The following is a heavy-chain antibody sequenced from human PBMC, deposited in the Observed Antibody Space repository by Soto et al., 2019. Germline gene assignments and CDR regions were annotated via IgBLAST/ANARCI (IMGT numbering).Heavy chain of an antibody. D-gene: IGHD7-27*01. V-gene: IGHV4-30-4*01. Sequence: SETLSLTCSVSGDSISNLDYFWAWIRQPPGQALEYIGYVYKSATTYYNPSFESRVAISVDTSKSQFSLNVTSVTAADTAVYFCARGRYCLTGRCFPNWFESWGQGALVTVSS. J-gene: IGHJ5*01. CDR3: ARGRYCLTGRCFPNWFES. CDR1: GDSISNLDYF. CDR2: VYKSATT.